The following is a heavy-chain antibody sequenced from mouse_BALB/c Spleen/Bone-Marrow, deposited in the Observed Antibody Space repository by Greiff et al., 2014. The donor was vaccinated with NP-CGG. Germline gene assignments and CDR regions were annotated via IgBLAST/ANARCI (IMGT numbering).Heavy chain of an antibody. CDR3: ARHYRYAYYFDY. V-gene: IGHV1S130*01. CDR2: IHPNSGNT. D-gene: IGHD2-14*01. Sequence: QVQLQQSGSVLVRPGASVKLSCKASGYTFTSSWMHWAKQRPGQGLEWIGEIHPNSGNTNYNEKFKGKATLTVDTSSSTAYVDLRSLTSEDSAVYYCARHYRYAYYFDYCGQGTTLTVSS. CDR1: GYTFTSSW. J-gene: IGHJ2*01.